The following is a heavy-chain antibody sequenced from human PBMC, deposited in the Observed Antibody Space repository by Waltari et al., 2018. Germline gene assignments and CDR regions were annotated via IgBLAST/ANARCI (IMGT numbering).Heavy chain of an antibody. V-gene: IGHV1-69*12. CDR2: FIPIFGTA. CDR1: GATFTIFV. CDR3: AIEPWQAGYYYGMDV. Sequence: QVQRERPGAEVRKPGSSVRFPCPPSGATFTIFVIGWFRQAPGQGLEWMGGFIPIFGTANYAQKFQGRVTITADESTSTAYMELSSLRSEDTAVYYCAIEPWQAGYYYGMDVWGQGTTVTISS. J-gene: IGHJ6*02.